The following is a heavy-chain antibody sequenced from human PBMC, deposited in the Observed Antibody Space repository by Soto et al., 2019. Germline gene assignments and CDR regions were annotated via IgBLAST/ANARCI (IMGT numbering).Heavy chain of an antibody. Sequence: EVHLVESGGGLVEPGGSLRLSCAASGFTFSTYSMNWVRQAPGKGLEWVSSISSSSRNKYYADSVKGRFTISRDNAKGSLFLQMNSLGVEDTAIYYCAGRSCSHGVCPFDYWGQGTPVTVSS. CDR1: GFTFSTYS. D-gene: IGHD2-8*01. CDR2: ISSSSRNK. CDR3: AGRSCSHGVCPFDY. V-gene: IGHV3-21*01. J-gene: IGHJ4*02.